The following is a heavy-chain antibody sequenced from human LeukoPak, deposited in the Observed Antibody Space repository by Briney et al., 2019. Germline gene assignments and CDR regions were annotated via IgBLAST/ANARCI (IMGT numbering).Heavy chain of an antibody. D-gene: IGHD3-9*01. J-gene: IGHJ4*02. CDR1: GFPFSSHG. V-gene: IGHV3-23*01. Sequence: GGSLRLSCAGSGFPFSSHGMNWVRQAPGKGLEWVSGISPGGGPTYYADSVRGRFTISRDDSKNTVYLQMKNVRAEDTAVYYCARILTGYYDCWGQGTLVTVSS. CDR2: ISPGGGPT. CDR3: ARILTGYYDC.